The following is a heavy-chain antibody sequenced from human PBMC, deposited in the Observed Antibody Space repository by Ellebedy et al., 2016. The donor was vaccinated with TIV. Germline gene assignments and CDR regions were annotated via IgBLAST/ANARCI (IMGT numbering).Heavy chain of an antibody. CDR2: SRNKANSYTT. D-gene: IGHD5-18*01. V-gene: IGHV3-72*01. CDR3: ARREYSTDYSDY. Sequence: PGGSLRLSCAASGFTLSDHYMDWVRQAPGKGLEWVACSRNKANSYTTEYAASVKGRFTISRDDSENSLYLQMNSLKTEDAAVYYCARREYSTDYSDYWGQGTLVTVSS. J-gene: IGHJ4*02. CDR1: GFTLSDHY.